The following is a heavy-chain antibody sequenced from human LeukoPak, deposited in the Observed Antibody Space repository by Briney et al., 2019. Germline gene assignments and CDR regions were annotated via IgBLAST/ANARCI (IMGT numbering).Heavy chain of an antibody. D-gene: IGHD3-10*01. J-gene: IGHJ3*02. CDR1: GFTFSSYW. V-gene: IGHV3-7*03. Sequence: GGSLRLSCAASGFTFSSYWMSWVRQAPGKGLEWVANIKQDGSEKYYVDSVKGRFTISRDNAKNSLYLQMNSLRAEDTAVYYCARDRWFGDNDAFDIWGQGTMVTVSS. CDR2: IKQDGSEK. CDR3: ARDRWFGDNDAFDI.